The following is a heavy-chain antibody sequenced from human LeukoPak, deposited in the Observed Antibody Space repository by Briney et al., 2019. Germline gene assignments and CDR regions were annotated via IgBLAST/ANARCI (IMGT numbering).Heavy chain of an antibody. V-gene: IGHV1-24*01. CDR2: FDPEDGET. CDR1: GYTLTELS. J-gene: IGHJ3*02. CDR3: ARSPPIVVERAFDI. Sequence: ASVKVSCKVSGYTLTELSMHWVRQAPGKGLEWMGGFDPEDGETIYAQKFQGRVTMTEDTSTDTAYMELSSLRSEDTAVYYCARSPPIVVERAFDIWGQGTMVTVSS. D-gene: IGHD3-22*01.